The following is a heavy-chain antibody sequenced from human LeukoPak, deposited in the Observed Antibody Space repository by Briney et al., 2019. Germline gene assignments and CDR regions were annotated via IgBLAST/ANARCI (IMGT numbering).Heavy chain of an antibody. CDR1: GYTFTSYG. D-gene: IGHD1-26*01. J-gene: IGHJ4*02. Sequence: GASVKVSCKASGYTFTSYGISWVRQAPGQGLEWMGWISAYNGNTNYAQKLQGKVTMTTDTSTSTAYMELRSLRSDDTAVYYCARENIVGARGDFDYWGQGTLVTVSS. V-gene: IGHV1-18*01. CDR2: ISAYNGNT. CDR3: ARENIVGARGDFDY.